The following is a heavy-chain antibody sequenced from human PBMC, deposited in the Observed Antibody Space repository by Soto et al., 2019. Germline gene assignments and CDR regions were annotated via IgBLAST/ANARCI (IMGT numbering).Heavy chain of an antibody. CDR1: GFTFSSYG. D-gene: IGHD1-26*01. J-gene: IGHJ4*02. V-gene: IGHV3-30*03. CDR2: ISYDGSNK. Sequence: QVQLVESGGGVVQPGRSLRLSCAASGFTFSSYGMHWVRQAPGKGLEWVAVISYDGSNKYYADSVKGRFTISRDNSKNTLYLQMNSLRAEDTAVYYCAPQFIFFSGGYWGQGTLVTVSS. CDR3: APQFIFFSGGY.